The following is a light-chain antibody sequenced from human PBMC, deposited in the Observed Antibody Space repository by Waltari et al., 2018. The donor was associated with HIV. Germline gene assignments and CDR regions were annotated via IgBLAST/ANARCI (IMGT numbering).Light chain of an antibody. J-gene: IGKJ2*01. CDR3: QQRSTPFT. CDR2: DAS. CDR1: QSVGRN. V-gene: IGKV3-11*01. Sequence: DIVLTQSPVTLSLSPGARATLSCRASQSVGRNFAWYQQKTGQAPRLLIFDASKRATGIPARFSGSGSGTDFTLTITSLEPEDFAVYYCQQRSTPFTFGQGTKLEIK.